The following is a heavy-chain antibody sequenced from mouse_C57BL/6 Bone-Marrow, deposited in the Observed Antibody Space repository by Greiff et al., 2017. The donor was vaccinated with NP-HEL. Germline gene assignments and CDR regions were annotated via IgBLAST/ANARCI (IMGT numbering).Heavy chain of an antibody. CDR1: GFTFSDYY. CDR2: ISNGGGST. CDR3: ARVYYSNFPYAMDD. Sequence: EVKLVESGGGLVQPGGSLKLSCAASGFTFSDYYMYWVRQTPEKRLEWVAYISNGGGSTYHPDTVKGRFTISRDNAKNTLYLQMSRLKSEDTAMYYCARVYYSNFPYAMDDWGQGTSVTVSS. D-gene: IGHD2-5*01. V-gene: IGHV5-12*01. J-gene: IGHJ4*01.